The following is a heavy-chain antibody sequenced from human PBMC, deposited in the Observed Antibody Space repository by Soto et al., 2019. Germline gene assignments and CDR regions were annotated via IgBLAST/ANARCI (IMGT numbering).Heavy chain of an antibody. D-gene: IGHD6-6*01. CDR2: ISGSGGDT. V-gene: IGHV3-23*01. Sequence: GGSLRLSCAASGFTFSNYAMIWVRQAPGKGLEWVSAISGSGGDTYYADSVKGRFTISRDNSKNTLYLQMNSLRAEDTAVYYCAKERTAKQLVPGSHWGQGSLVTVSS. J-gene: IGHJ4*02. CDR1: GFTFSNYA. CDR3: AKERTAKQLVPGSH.